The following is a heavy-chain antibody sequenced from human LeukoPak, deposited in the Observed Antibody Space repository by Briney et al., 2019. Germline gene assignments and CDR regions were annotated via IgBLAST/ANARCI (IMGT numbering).Heavy chain of an antibody. J-gene: IGHJ3*02. D-gene: IGHD1-1*01. Sequence: SETLSLTCTVSGGSISSYYWSWIRQPAGKGLEWIGRIYTSGSTNYNPSLKSRVTMSVDTSKNQFSLKLSSVTAADTAADYCARDPWNDDAFDIWGQGTMVTVSS. CDR1: GGSISSYY. CDR3: ARDPWNDDAFDI. CDR2: IYTSGST. V-gene: IGHV4-4*07.